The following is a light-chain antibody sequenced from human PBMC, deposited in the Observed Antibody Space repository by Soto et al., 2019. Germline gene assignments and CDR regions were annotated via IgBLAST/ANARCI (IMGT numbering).Light chain of an antibody. CDR1: QDISNY. Sequence: QMTQSPSSLSASVGDRVTITCQASQDISNYLNWYRQKPGKVPNLVIYDAYNLETGVPSRFSGGGSGTNLTFTISSLQPEDIATYYCQQYDSLPTFGGGTKVDIK. V-gene: IGKV1-33*01. CDR3: QQYDSLPT. J-gene: IGKJ4*01. CDR2: DAY.